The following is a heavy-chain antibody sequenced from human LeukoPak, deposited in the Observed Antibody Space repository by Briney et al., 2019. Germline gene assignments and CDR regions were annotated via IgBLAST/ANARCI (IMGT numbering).Heavy chain of an antibody. Sequence: GASVKVSCKASGYTFTSYYMHWVRQAPGQGLEWMGIINPSGGSTSYAQKFQGRVTMTRDMSTSTVYMELSSLRSEDTAVYFCARAPTFSGWFDYWGQGTLVTVSS. J-gene: IGHJ4*02. V-gene: IGHV1-46*01. CDR1: GYTFTSYY. D-gene: IGHD6-19*01. CDR3: ARAPTFSGWFDY. CDR2: INPSGGST.